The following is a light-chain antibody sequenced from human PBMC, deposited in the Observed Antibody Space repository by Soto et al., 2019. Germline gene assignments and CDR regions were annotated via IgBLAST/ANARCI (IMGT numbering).Light chain of an antibody. CDR2: EVS. J-gene: IGLJ2*01. V-gene: IGLV2-14*01. Sequence: QSALTQPASVSGSPGQSITISCTGTRSDVGGYNYLSWYQQHTGKAPKLMISEVSNRPSGVSDRFSGSKSGNTASLTISGLQAEDEADYYCSSYTTSSTLVFGGGTKLTVL. CDR1: RSDVGGYNY. CDR3: SSYTTSSTLV.